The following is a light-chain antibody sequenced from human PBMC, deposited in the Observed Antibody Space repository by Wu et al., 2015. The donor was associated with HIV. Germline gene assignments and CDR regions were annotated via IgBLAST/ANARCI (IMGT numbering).Light chain of an antibody. CDR2: GAS. Sequence: EIVLTQSPATLSLSPGERATLSCRASQSVSSFLAWYQQKPGQAPRLLIYGASNRATGIPARFSGSGSGTDFTLTISSLEPEDFAVYYCQQRSAWPWTFGQGTKVDIK. CDR1: QSVSSF. CDR3: QQRSAWPWT. V-gene: IGKV3-11*01. J-gene: IGKJ1*01.